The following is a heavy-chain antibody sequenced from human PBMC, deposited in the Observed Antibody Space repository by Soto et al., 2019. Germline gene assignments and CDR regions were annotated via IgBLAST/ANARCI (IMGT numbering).Heavy chain of an antibody. V-gene: IGHV4-34*01. J-gene: IGHJ4*02. D-gene: IGHD1-7*01. CDR2: INHSGST. CDR1: GGSFSGYY. CDR3: ASGYNWNYGGDY. Sequence: QVQLQQWGAGLLKPSETLSLTCAVYGGSFSGYYWSWIRQPPGKGLEWIGEINHSGSTNYNPSLQRRVTISVDTSKNQFSLKLSSVTAADTAVYYCASGYNWNYGGDYWGQGTLVTVSS.